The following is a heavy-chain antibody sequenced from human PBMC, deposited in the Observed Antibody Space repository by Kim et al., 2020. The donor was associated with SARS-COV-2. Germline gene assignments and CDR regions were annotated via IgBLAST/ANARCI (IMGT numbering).Heavy chain of an antibody. J-gene: IGHJ2*01. D-gene: IGHD2-2*01. V-gene: IGHV3-23*01. CDR1: RFTFSSSA. CDR2: IFGSGHGT. CDR3: AKNVHITSVTFLWYFDL. Sequence: GGSLRLSCSASRFTFSSSAMTWVRQAPGKGLEWVYSIFGSGHGTYYADSVKGRFIISRDNSKNTLYLQMTNLRADDTAVYYCAKNVHITSVTFLWYFDLWGRGT.